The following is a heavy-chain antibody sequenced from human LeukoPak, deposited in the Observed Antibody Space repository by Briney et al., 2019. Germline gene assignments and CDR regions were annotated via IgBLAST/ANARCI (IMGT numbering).Heavy chain of an antibody. D-gene: IGHD1-1*01. CDR1: GFTFSSYA. Sequence: PGRSLRLSCAVSGFTFSSYAMSWVRQAPGKGLEWVSAISGSGGSTYYADSVKGRFTISRDNSRKTVLLQVNSLRVEDAATYYCARGWTTFHHWGQGALVTVSS. J-gene: IGHJ4*02. CDR2: ISGSGGST. CDR3: ARGWTTFHH. V-gene: IGHV3-23*01.